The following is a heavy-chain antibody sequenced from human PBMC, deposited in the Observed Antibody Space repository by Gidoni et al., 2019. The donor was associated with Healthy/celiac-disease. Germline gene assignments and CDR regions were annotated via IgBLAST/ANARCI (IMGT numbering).Heavy chain of an antibody. Sequence: QVQLQETGPGLVKPSETLSLTCTVSGGSISSYYWSWIRQPPGKGLEWIGYIYYSGSTNYNPSLKSRVTISVDTSKNQFSLKLSSVTAADTAVYYCARSRRGYSYGLPEPGYWGQGTLVTVSS. J-gene: IGHJ4*02. CDR1: GGSISSYY. CDR2: IYYSGST. V-gene: IGHV4-59*01. CDR3: ARSRRGYSYGLPEPGY. D-gene: IGHD5-18*01.